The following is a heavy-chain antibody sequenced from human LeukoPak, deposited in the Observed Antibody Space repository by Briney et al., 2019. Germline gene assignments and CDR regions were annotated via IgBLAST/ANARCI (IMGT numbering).Heavy chain of an antibody. D-gene: IGHD3-9*01. J-gene: IGHJ6*03. Sequence: PGGSLRLSCAASGFTFSSYEMNWVRQAPGKGLEWVSYISSSGSTIYYADSVKGRFTISRDNAKNSLYLQMNSLRAEDTAVYYCARDKPRRLRYFDWLDYMDVWGKGTTVTISS. CDR2: ISSSGSTI. V-gene: IGHV3-48*03. CDR1: GFTFSSYE. CDR3: ARDKPRRLRYFDWLDYMDV.